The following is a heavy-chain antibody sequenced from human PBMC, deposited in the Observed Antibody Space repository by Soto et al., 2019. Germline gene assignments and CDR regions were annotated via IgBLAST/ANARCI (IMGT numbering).Heavy chain of an antibody. V-gene: IGHV4-30-4*01. J-gene: IGHJ4*02. CDR3: ARGVVVPAPFDY. CDR2: IYYSGST. Sequence: PSETLSLTCTVSGGSISSGDYYWSWIRQPPGKGLEWIGYIYYSGSTYYNPSLKSRVTISVDTSKNQFSLKLSSVTAADTAVYYCARGVVVPAPFDYWGQGTLVTVSS. D-gene: IGHD2-2*01. CDR1: GGSISSGDYY.